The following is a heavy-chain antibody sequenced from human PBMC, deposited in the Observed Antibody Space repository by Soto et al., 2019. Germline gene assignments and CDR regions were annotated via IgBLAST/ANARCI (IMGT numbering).Heavy chain of an antibody. J-gene: IGHJ6*02. V-gene: IGHV4-61*01. CDR2: IYSGGST. D-gene: IGHD2-2*01. Sequence: SETLSLTCTVSGGFVNSDTHSWSWIRQTPGKRLEWIGFIYSGGSTKNPSLRSRVTMPVDTSKNQFSLKLRSVIVADTAVYHCARFVRSCSATTCSTRADVWGQGITVTVSS. CDR3: ARFVRSCSATTCSTRADV. CDR1: GGFVNSDTHS.